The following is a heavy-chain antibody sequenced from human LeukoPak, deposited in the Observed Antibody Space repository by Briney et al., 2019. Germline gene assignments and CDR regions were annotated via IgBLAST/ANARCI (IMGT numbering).Heavy chain of an antibody. CDR1: GFTFSSYA. CDR2: ISYDGSNK. V-gene: IGHV3-30-3*01. D-gene: IGHD5-18*01. J-gene: IGHJ4*02. Sequence: PGGSLRLSCAASGFTFSSYAMHWVRQAPGKGLEWVAVISYDGSNKYYADSVKGRFTISRDNSKNTLYLQMNSLRAEDTAVCYCAKDRGYSYGPFDYWGQGTLVTVSS. CDR3: AKDRGYSYGPFDY.